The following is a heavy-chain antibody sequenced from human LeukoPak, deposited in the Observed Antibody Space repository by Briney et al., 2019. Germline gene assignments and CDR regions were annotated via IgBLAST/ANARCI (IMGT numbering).Heavy chain of an antibody. Sequence: PSETLSLTCAVYGGSFSGYYWSWIRQPPGKGLEWIGEINHSRSTNYNPSLKSRVTISVDTSKNQFSLKLSSVTAADTAVYYCARRPGYSYGLYYYYYMDVWGKGTTVTISS. CDR3: ARRPGYSYGLYYYYYMDV. V-gene: IGHV4-34*01. J-gene: IGHJ6*03. D-gene: IGHD5-18*01. CDR2: INHSRST. CDR1: GGSFSGYY.